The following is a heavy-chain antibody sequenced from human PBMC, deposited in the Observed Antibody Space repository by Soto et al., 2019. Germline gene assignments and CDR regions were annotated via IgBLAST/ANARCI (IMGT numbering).Heavy chain of an antibody. J-gene: IGHJ6*02. Sequence: QVQLVQSGAEVKKPGSSVTVSCKASGGTFSSYAISWVRQAPGQGLEWMGRIIPFIGTANYAQKFQGRVTITADESTNKAYMELTSLKIEDTAVEYFARVVMTTGPASYYYRMDGWGQRTTVPVSS. CDR3: ARVVMTTGPASYYYRMDG. V-gene: IGHV1-69*18. D-gene: IGHD4-4*01. CDR1: GGTFSSYA. CDR2: IIPFIGTA.